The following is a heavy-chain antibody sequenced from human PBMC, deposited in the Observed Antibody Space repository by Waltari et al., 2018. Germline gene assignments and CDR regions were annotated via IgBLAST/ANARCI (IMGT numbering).Heavy chain of an antibody. Sequence: EVQLVESGGGLVQPGGSLRLSCAASGFTFSSYGMRWVRQAPGKGLEWVANIKQDGSEKYYVDSVKGRFTISRDNAKNSLYLQMNSLRAEDTAVYYCARDVLSRKYDFWSGYSDYWGQGTLVTVSS. V-gene: IGHV3-7*01. CDR1: GFTFSSYG. J-gene: IGHJ4*02. CDR2: IKQDGSEK. D-gene: IGHD3-3*01. CDR3: ARDVLSRKYDFWSGYSDY.